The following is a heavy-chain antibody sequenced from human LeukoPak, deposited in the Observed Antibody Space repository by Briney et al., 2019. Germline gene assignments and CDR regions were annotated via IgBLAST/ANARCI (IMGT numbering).Heavy chain of an antibody. Sequence: GGSLRLSCAASGFTFSSYGMHWVRQAPGKGLEWVAVISYDGSNRYYADSVKGRFTISRDNSKNTLYLQMNSLRAEDTAVYYCAGDADVGLDWIALEYWGQGTLVTVSS. D-gene: IGHD1-1*01. J-gene: IGHJ4*02. CDR2: ISYDGSNR. CDR3: AGDADVGLDWIALEY. CDR1: GFTFSSYG. V-gene: IGHV3-30*03.